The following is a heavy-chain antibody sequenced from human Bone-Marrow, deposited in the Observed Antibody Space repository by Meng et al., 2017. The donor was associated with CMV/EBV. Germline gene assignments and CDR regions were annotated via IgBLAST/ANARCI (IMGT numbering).Heavy chain of an antibody. V-gene: IGHV3-48*03. CDR3: ARFQWLVYYFDY. J-gene: IGHJ4*02. CDR2: ISSSGSTI. CDR1: GSTFSSYE. D-gene: IGHD6-19*01. Sequence: GGSLRLSCAASGSTFSSYEMNWVRQAPGKGLEWVSYISSSGSTIYYADSVKGRFTISRDNAKNSLYLQMNSLRAEDTAIYYCARFQWLVYYFDYWGRGTLVTVSS.